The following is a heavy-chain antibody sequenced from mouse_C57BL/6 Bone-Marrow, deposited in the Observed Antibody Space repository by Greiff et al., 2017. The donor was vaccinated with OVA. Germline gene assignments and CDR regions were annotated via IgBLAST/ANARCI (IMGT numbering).Heavy chain of an antibody. V-gene: IGHV1-81*01. CDR3: ARGSTTVAPRYYDV. J-gene: IGHJ1*03. CDR1: GYTFTSYG. CDR2: IYPRSGNT. D-gene: IGHD1-1*01. Sequence: QVQLQQSGAELARPGASVKLSCKASGYTFTSYGISWVKQSTGQGLEWIGEIYPRSGNTYYNEKFKGKATLTVDKSSSTAYMELRSLTSEDAEVYFCARGSTTVAPRYYDVWGTGTTVTVSS.